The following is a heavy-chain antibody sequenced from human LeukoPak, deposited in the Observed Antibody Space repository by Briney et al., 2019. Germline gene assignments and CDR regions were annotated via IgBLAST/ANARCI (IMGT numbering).Heavy chain of an antibody. V-gene: IGHV1-18*01. D-gene: IGHD3-3*01. Sequence: ASVKVSCKASGYTFTSYGISWVRQAPGQGLEWMGWISAYNGNTNYAQKLQGGVTMTTDTSTSTAYMELRSLRSDDTAVYYCARDSITIFGVVIESSDAFDIWGQGTMVTVSS. CDR2: ISAYNGNT. CDR3: ARDSITIFGVVIESSDAFDI. J-gene: IGHJ3*02. CDR1: GYTFTSYG.